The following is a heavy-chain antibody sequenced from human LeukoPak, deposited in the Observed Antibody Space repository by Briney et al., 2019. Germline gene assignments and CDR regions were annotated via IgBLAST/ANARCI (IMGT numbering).Heavy chain of an antibody. J-gene: IGHJ4*02. CDR2: TSSDGSSK. V-gene: IGHV3-30-3*01. D-gene: IGHD4-23*01. Sequence: GGSLRLSCAASKFTFSTFAMHWVRQAPGKGLEWVALTSSDGSSKYYTDSVKGRFTISRDNSKNTLYLQMNSLRAEDTAVYYCARDVTDLRWKNRFDFWGQGTLVTVSS. CDR1: KFTFSTFA. CDR3: ARDVTDLRWKNRFDF.